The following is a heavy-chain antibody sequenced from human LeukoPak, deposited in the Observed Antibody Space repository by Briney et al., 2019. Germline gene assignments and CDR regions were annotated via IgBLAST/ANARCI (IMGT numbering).Heavy chain of an antibody. Sequence: GGSLRLSCVASGLTVRNHWMSWVRQAPGKGLEWVANIREERGQEYYVDSVKGRFTISKNSAKNSLYLQMNTLRVEDTAMYYCASLDTAKQPLANHWGQGTLVTVSS. D-gene: IGHD5-18*01. CDR3: ASLDTAKQPLANH. V-gene: IGHV3-7*03. J-gene: IGHJ5*02. CDR1: GLTVRNHW. CDR2: IREERGQE.